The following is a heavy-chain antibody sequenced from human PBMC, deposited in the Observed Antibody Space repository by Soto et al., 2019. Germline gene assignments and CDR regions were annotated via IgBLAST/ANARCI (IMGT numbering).Heavy chain of an antibody. CDR1: GFTFSSYA. Sequence: QVQLVESGGGVVQPGRSLRLSCAASGFTFSSYAMHWVRQAPGKGLEWVAVISYDGSNKYYADSVKGRFTISRDNSKNTLYLQMNSLRAEDTAVDYCARGQFGESHRGMDVWGQGTTVTVSS. V-gene: IGHV3-30-3*01. J-gene: IGHJ6*02. CDR2: ISYDGSNK. D-gene: IGHD3-10*01. CDR3: ARGQFGESHRGMDV.